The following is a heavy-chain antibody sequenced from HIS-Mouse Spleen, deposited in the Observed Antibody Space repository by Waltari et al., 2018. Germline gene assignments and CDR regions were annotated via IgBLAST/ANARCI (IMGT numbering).Heavy chain of an antibody. Sequence: QVQLQESGPGLVKPSETLSLTCTVSGYSISSGYYWGWNRPPPGKGLEWIGSIYHSGSTYYNPSLKSRVTISVDTSKNQFSLKLSSVTAADTAVYYCARDPGYSSSSNAFDIWGQGTMVTVSS. CDR3: ARDPGYSSSSNAFDI. J-gene: IGHJ3*02. CDR2: IYHSGST. D-gene: IGHD6-6*01. V-gene: IGHV4-38-2*02. CDR1: GYSISSGYY.